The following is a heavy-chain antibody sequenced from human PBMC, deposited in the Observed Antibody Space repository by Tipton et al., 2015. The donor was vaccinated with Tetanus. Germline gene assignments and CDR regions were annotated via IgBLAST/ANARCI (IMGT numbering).Heavy chain of an antibody. CDR3: ARGMDYDSSGIDDF. V-gene: IGHV1-18*01. J-gene: IGHJ4*02. Sequence: QVQLVQSGGEVKQPGASVTVSCKASGYRPTNYGISWVRQAPGQGLEWLGWISGYSGHTNYAQQVQGRVTMTTDTSTSTAYLELRSLRSDDTALYFCARGMDYDSSGIDDFWGQGTLVTVSS. CDR1: GYRPTNYG. D-gene: IGHD3-22*01. CDR2: ISGYSGHT.